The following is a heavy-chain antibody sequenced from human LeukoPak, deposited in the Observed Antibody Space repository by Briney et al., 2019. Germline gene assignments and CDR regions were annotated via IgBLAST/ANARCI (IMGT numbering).Heavy chain of an antibody. D-gene: IGHD3-22*01. J-gene: IGHJ4*02. CDR1: GFTVGSNY. Sequence: GGSLGLSCAASGFTVGSNYMSWVRQAPGKGLEWVSNIYRGGSTNYADSVKGRFTISRDTSKNTLYLQMNSLRAEDTAVYYCARLSANSSAYFFDYWGQGTLVTVSS. CDR3: ARLSANSSAYFFDY. CDR2: IYRGGST. V-gene: IGHV3-66*04.